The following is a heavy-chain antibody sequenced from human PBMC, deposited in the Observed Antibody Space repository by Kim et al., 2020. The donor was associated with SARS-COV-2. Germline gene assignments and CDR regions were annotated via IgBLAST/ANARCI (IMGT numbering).Heavy chain of an antibody. CDR3: ARPRGRYSSGPYDY. Sequence: SETLSLTCAVYGGSFSGYYWSWIRQPPGKGLEWIGEINHSGSTNYNPSLKSRVTISVDTSKNQFSLKLSSVTAADTAVYYCARPRGRYSSGPYDYWGQGTLVTVSS. J-gene: IGHJ4*02. D-gene: IGHD6-19*01. CDR2: INHSGST. V-gene: IGHV4-34*01. CDR1: GGSFSGYY.